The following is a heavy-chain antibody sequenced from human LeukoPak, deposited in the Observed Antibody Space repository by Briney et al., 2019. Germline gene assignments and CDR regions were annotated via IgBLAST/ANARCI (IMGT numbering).Heavy chain of an antibody. V-gene: IGHV1-58*01. CDR3: AADGEITIFGVVINAFDI. J-gene: IGHJ3*02. Sequence: SVRVSCKASGFTFTSSAVQWVRQARGQRLEWIGWIAVGSGNTNYAQKFQERVTITRDMSTSTAYMELSSLRSEDTAVYYCAADGEITIFGVVINAFDIWGQGTMVTVSS. D-gene: IGHD3-3*01. CDR2: IAVGSGNT. CDR1: GFTFTSSA.